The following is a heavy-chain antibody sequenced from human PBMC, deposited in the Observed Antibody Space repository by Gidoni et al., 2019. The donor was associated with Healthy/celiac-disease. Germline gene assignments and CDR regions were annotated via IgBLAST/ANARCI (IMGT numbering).Heavy chain of an antibody. Sequence: QVTLKESGPVLVKPTETLTLTCTVSGFSLSNARMGVSWIRQPPGKALEWLAHIFSNDEKSYSTSLKSRLTISKDTSKSQVVLTMTNMDPVDTATYYCARGFYDSSGYGFDYWGQGTLVTVSS. CDR1: GFSLSNARMG. CDR2: IFSNDEK. V-gene: IGHV2-26*01. D-gene: IGHD3-22*01. J-gene: IGHJ4*02. CDR3: ARGFYDSSGYGFDY.